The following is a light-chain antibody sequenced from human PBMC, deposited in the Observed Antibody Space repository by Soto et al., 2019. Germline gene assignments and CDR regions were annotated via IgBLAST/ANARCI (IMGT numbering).Light chain of an antibody. CDR3: QQLTSYPRST. J-gene: IGKJ5*01. Sequence: DIHLTQSPSFLSASLGDRVTITFRASQGISNYLAWYQQRPGKAPKLLIYAASTLQTGVPSRFSGSGSGTEFTLTISSLQPEDFATYHCQQLTSYPRSTFGQGTRLEIK. CDR1: QGISNY. V-gene: IGKV1-9*01. CDR2: AAS.